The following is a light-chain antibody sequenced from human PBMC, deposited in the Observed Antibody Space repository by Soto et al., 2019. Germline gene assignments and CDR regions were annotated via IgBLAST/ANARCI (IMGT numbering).Light chain of an antibody. V-gene: IGKV1-5*03. Sequence: DIQMTQSPSTLCASVGDRVTITCRASQSISSWLAWYQQKPGEAPKLLIYKASSLDSGVPSRFSGSGSGTEFTLTISSLQPDDFAAYYCQQYSVYSWTFGQGTKVEIK. CDR2: KAS. J-gene: IGKJ1*01. CDR1: QSISSW. CDR3: QQYSVYSWT.